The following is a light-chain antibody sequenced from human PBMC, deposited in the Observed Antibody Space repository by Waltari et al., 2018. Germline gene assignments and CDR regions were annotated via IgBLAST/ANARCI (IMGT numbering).Light chain of an antibody. CDR2: EAS. CDR3: QQGNSFPWT. V-gene: IGKV1-12*01. J-gene: IGKJ1*01. CDR1: QGISSR. Sequence: DIQMTQSPSSVSASVGDRVTITCRASQGISSRLAWYQLIPGKAPKFLIYEASTLQSEVPSRFSGSASGTDFTLTISSLQPEDSATYFCQQGNSFPWTFGQGTKVEIK.